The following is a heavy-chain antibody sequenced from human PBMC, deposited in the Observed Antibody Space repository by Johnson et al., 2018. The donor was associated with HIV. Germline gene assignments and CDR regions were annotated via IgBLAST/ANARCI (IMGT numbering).Heavy chain of an antibody. D-gene: IGHD1-26*01. J-gene: IGHJ3*02. Sequence: QVKLVESGGGVVQPGGSLRLSCVASGFTFSDYYMSWIRQAPGKGLEWVSYISSSGSTIYYADSVKGRFTISRDNAKNSLYLQMNSLRAEDTAVYYCARGLVIVGALPDAFDIWGQGTMVTVSS. V-gene: IGHV3-11*04. CDR1: GFTFSDYY. CDR3: ARGLVIVGALPDAFDI. CDR2: ISSSGSTI.